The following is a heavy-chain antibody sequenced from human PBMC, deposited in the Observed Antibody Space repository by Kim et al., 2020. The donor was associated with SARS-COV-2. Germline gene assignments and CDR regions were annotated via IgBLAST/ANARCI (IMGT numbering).Heavy chain of an antibody. J-gene: IGHJ4*02. Sequence: YSPSFQGQVTISADKSISTAYLQWSSLKASDTAMYYCARDDGEGDYRFDYWGQGTLVTVSS. V-gene: IGHV5-51*01. CDR3: ARDDGEGDYRFDY. D-gene: IGHD4-17*01.